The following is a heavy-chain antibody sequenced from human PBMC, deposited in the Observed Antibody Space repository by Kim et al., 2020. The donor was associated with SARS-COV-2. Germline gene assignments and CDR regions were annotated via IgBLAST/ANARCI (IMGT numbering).Heavy chain of an antibody. CDR2: IYYSGST. V-gene: IGHV4-59*01. J-gene: IGHJ3*02. Sequence: SETLSLTCTVSGGSISSYYWSWIRQPPGKGLEWIGDIYYSGSTNYNPSLKSRVTISVDTSKNQFSLKLSSVTAADTAVYYCARLLPQWASDIWGQGTVVT. CDR1: GGSISSYY. CDR3: ARLLPQWASDI. D-gene: IGHD2-15*01.